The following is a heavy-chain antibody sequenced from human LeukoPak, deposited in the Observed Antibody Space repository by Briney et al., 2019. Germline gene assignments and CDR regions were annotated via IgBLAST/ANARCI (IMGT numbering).Heavy chain of an antibody. CDR1: GYTFTGYY. D-gene: IGHD3-22*01. J-gene: IGHJ3*02. Sequence: ASVKVSCKASGYTFTGYYMHWVRQAPGQGLEWMGIINPNRGSTSYAQKFQGRVTMTRDMSTSTVYMELSSLRSEDTAVYYCARGQYYYDSSGQDAFDIWGQGTMVTVSS. CDR3: ARGQYYYDSSGQDAFDI. V-gene: IGHV1-46*01. CDR2: INPNRGST.